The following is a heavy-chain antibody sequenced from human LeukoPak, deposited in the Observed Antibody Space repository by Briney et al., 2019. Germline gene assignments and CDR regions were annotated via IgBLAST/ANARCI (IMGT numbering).Heavy chain of an antibody. CDR1: GYSISSSYY. Sequence: SETLSLTCTVSGYSISSSYYWSWIRQPAGKGLEWIGRIYTSGSTNYNPSLKSRVTMSVDTSKNQFSLKLSSVTAADTAVYYCARATWGSGYFDYWGQGTLVTVSS. J-gene: IGHJ4*02. CDR3: ARATWGSGYFDY. V-gene: IGHV4-4*07. D-gene: IGHD7-27*01. CDR2: IYTSGST.